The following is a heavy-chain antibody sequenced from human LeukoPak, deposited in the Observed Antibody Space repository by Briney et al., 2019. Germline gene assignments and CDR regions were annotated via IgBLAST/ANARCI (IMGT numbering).Heavy chain of an antibody. CDR3: ARAVVGATSWFDP. CDR1: GFTFSSYS. Sequence: GGSLRLSCAASGFTFSSYSMNWVRQAPGKGLEWVSSISSSSSYIYYADSVKGRFTISRDNAKNSLYLQMNSLRAEDTAVYYCARAVVGATSWFDPWGQGTLVTVSS. V-gene: IGHV3-21*01. D-gene: IGHD1-26*01. J-gene: IGHJ5*02. CDR2: ISSSSSYI.